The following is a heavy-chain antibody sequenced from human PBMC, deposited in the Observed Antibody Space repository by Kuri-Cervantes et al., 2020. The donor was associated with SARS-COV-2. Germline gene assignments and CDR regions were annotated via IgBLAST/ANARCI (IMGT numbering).Heavy chain of an antibody. J-gene: IGHJ3*02. D-gene: IGHD3-22*01. CDR1: GGSISSSSYY. CDR3: ARADVYYYDSRGLGAFDI. Sequence: SETLSLTCTVSGGSISSSSYYWGWIRQPPGKGLEWIGSIYYSGSTYYNPSLKSRVTISADTSKNQFSLKLSSVTAADTAVYYCARADVYYYDSRGLGAFDIWGQGTMVTVSS. V-gene: IGHV4-39*07. CDR2: IYYSGST.